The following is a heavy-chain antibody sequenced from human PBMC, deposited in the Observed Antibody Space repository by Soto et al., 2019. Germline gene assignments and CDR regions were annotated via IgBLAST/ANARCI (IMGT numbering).Heavy chain of an antibody. CDR1: GFIFNNYW. Sequence: EVQLVESGGGLVQPGGSLRLSCAASGFIFNNYWMTWVRQAPGKGLEWVANIKQDGSEKYYVDSVKGRFTISRDNAKNSLSLHRAIMGAEDTAVSYWARDAYYGDSRGYVDHWGPGTLVTGSS. CDR2: IKQDGSEK. CDR3: ARDAYYGDSRGYVDH. D-gene: IGHD3-22*01. V-gene: IGHV3-7*01. J-gene: IGHJ4*02.